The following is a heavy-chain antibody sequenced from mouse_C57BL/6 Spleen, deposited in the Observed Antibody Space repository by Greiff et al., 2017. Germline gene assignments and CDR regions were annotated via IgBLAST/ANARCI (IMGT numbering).Heavy chain of an antibody. CDR1: GFSLTSYA. J-gene: IGHJ2*01. CDR2: IWAGGGT. CDR3: ARNAPRLYYDYDGGYYFDY. D-gene: IGHD2-4*01. Sequence: VQLMESGPGLVAPSQCLSITCTVSGFSLTSYAISWVRQPPGKGLEWLGVIWAGGGTNYNSALKSRLSISKDNSKSQVSLKMNSLQTDDTARYYWARNAPRLYYDYDGGYYFDYWGQGTTLTVSS. V-gene: IGHV2-9-1*01.